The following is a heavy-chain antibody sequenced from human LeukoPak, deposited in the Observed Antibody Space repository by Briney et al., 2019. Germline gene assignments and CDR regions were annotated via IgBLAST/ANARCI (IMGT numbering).Heavy chain of an antibody. CDR3: AKGGYCTTVTCYGWLDY. V-gene: IGHV3-23*01. CDR2: VRGRDDST. J-gene: IGHJ4*02. D-gene: IGHD2-2*03. CDR1: GFTFSSYA. Sequence: GGSLRLSCVASGFTFSSYAMSWVRLAPGKGLEWVTGVRGRDDSTFYADSVRGRFTISRDNSRNTLYLQMDSLRAEDTAVYYCAKGGYCTTVTCYGWLDYWGLGTLVTVSS.